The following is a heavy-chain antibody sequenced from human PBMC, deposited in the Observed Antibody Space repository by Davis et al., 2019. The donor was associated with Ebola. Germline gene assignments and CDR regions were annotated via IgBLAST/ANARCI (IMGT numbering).Heavy chain of an antibody. D-gene: IGHD5-18*01. V-gene: IGHV1-18*01. Sequence: ASVKVPCMASGYTFPSYGISWVRQAPGQGLEWMGWITVYNGNTVYAQKFQGRVTMTTDTSTSTAYMELRSLRSDDTAVYYCAREVWETTMVYFDYWGQGSLVTVSS. CDR3: AREVWETTMVYFDY. J-gene: IGHJ4*02. CDR1: GYTFPSYG. CDR2: ITVYNGNT.